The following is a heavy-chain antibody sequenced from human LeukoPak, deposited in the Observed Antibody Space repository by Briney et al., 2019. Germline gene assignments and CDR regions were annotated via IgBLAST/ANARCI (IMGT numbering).Heavy chain of an antibody. CDR1: GGSISSYY. V-gene: IGHV4-59*08. Sequence: SSETLSLTCTVSGGSISSYYWSWIRQPPGKGLEWIGYIYYSGSTNYNPSLKSRVTISVDTSKNQFSLKLSSVTAADTAVYYCARTTNNWFDPWGQGTLVTVSS. D-gene: IGHD4-17*01. J-gene: IGHJ5*02. CDR3: ARTTNNWFDP. CDR2: IYYSGST.